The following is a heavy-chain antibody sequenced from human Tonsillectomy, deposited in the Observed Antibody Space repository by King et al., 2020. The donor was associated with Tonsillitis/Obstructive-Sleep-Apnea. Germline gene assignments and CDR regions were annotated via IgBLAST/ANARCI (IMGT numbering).Heavy chain of an antibody. CDR2: IKQDGSEK. Sequence: VQLVESGGGLVQPGGSLRLSCAASGFTFSSYWMSWVRQAPGKGLEWVANIKQDGSEKYYVDSVKGRFTISRDNAKNSLYLQMNSLRAEDTAVYYCASDVGDVYVWWSDRHTAGFVYWGQGTLVTVSS. CDR1: GFTFSSYW. J-gene: IGHJ4*02. D-gene: IGHD3-16*02. V-gene: IGHV3-7*03. CDR3: ASDVGDVYVWWSDRHTAGFVY.